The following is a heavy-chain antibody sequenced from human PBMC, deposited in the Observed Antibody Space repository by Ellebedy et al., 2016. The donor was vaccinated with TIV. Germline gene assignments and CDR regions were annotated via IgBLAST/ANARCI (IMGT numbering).Heavy chain of an antibody. V-gene: IGHV1-2*02. CDR1: GYTFTGYY. D-gene: IGHD5-12*01. CDR3: ARGGLEYSGYDSATLYYYYYYGMDV. Sequence: AASVKVSCKASGYTFTGYYMHWVRQAPGQGLEWMGWINPNSGGTNYAQKFQGRVTMTRDTSISTAYMELSRLRSDDTAVYYCARGGLEYSGYDSATLYYYYYYGMDVWGQGTTVTVSS. J-gene: IGHJ6*02. CDR2: INPNSGGT.